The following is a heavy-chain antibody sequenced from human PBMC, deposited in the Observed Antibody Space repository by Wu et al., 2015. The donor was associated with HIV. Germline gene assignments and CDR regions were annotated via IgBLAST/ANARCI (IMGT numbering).Heavy chain of an antibody. CDR2: INPNSGGT. CDR3: ARDGGRGYNYASLDY. J-gene: IGHJ4*02. V-gene: IGHV1-2*02. Sequence: QVQLVQSGAEVKKPGASVKVSCKASGYTFTGYYMHWVRQAPGQGLEWMGWINPNSGGTNYAQKFQGRVTMTRDTSISTAYMELSRLRSDDTAVYYCARDGGRGYNYASLDYWGQGTVVTVSS. CDR1: GYTFTGYY. D-gene: IGHD5-24*01.